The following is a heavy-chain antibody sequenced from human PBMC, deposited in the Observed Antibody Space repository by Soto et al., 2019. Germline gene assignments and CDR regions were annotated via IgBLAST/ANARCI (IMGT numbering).Heavy chain of an antibody. CDR3: TRGPPRVQWFDP. J-gene: IGHJ5*02. CDR1: GGAVSSGTYY. CDR2: IYFTGST. V-gene: IGHV4-61*01. Sequence: SETLSLTCTASGGAVSSGTYYWSWIRQPPGKGLEWIGHIYFTGSTNYNPSLKSRVTMSLDTSRNQFSLKLSSVTAADTAVYYCTRGPPRVQWFDPWGLGTLVTVSS.